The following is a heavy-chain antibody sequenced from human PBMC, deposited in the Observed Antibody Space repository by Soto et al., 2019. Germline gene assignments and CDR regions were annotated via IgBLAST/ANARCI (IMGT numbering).Heavy chain of an antibody. J-gene: IGHJ4*02. Sequence: GGSLRLSCAASGFTFTNYWMHWVRQVPGKGLVWVSRINADGTSTSYADSVKGRFTISRDDAKNTLYLHVNSLRAEDTAVYYCVKVLARGVGVPRFYFDSWGQGALVTVSS. CDR3: VKVLARGVGVPRFYFDS. CDR2: INADGTST. V-gene: IGHV3-74*01. D-gene: IGHD2-2*01. CDR1: GFTFTNYW.